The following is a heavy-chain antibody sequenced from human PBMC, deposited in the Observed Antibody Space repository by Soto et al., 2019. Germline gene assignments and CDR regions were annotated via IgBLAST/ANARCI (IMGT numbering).Heavy chain of an antibody. CDR3: ARAKHFISTSCYAVYNWFDP. J-gene: IGHJ5*02. CDR2: IIPIFGTA. V-gene: IGHV1-69*01. D-gene: IGHD2-2*01. Sequence: QGLEWMGGIIPIFGTANYAHKFQGRVTITADESTSTAYMELSSLRSEDTAGYYCARAKHFISTSCYAVYNWFDPWGQVTRVSVSS.